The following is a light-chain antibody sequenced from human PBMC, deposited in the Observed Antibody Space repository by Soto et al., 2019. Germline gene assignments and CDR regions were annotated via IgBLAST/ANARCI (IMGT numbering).Light chain of an antibody. CDR1: QSVLFSSNNKNY. CDR2: WAS. Sequence: IVMTQSPDSLAVSLGERATINCKSSQSVLFSSNNKNYLAWYQQKPGQSPKLLIYWASTRESGVPDRFSGSGSGTDFTLTISSLQAADVAVYFSQQYYSPPWTFGPGTKVDIK. CDR3: QQYYSPPWT. V-gene: IGKV4-1*01. J-gene: IGKJ1*01.